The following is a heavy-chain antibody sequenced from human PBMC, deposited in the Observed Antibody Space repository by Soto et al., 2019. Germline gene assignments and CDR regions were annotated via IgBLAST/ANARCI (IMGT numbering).Heavy chain of an antibody. CDR2: ISSNGGST. J-gene: IGHJ6*02. CDR3: VKEQYPTGYSLFDPYYYSYGMDV. V-gene: IGHV3-64D*06. Sequence: GGSLRLSCSASGFTFSSYAMHWVRQAPGKGLEYVSAISSNGGSTYYADSVKGRFTISRDNSKNTLYLQMISLRAEDTAVYYCVKEQYPTGYSLFDPYYYSYGMDVWGQGTTVTVSS. D-gene: IGHD5-12*01. CDR1: GFTFSSYA.